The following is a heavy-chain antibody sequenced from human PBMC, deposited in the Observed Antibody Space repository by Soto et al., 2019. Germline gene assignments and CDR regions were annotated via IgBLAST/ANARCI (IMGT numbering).Heavy chain of an antibody. V-gene: IGHV4-59*12. CDR2: IHYSGTT. Sequence: SETLSLTCTVSGTSISSYYWSWIRQPPGKGLEWIANIHYSGTTNYNPSPASRVTLSVDTSKNQFSLKLSSVTAADTAVYYCASGYDYYYYGMDVWGQGTTVTVSS. D-gene: IGHD5-12*01. J-gene: IGHJ6*02. CDR1: GTSISSYY. CDR3: ASGYDYYYYGMDV.